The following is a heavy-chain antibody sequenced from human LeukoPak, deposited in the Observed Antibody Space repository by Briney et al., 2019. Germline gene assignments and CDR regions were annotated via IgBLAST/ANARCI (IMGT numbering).Heavy chain of an antibody. V-gene: IGHV4-34*01. CDR1: GGSFSGYY. Sequence: SETLSLTCAVYGGSFSGYYWSWIRQHPGKGLEWIGEINHSGSTSYNPSLKSRVTISVDTSKNQFSLKLSSVTAADTAVYYCAMTGSVGYWGQGTLVTVSS. CDR2: INHSGST. CDR3: AMTGSVGY. D-gene: IGHD1-26*01. J-gene: IGHJ4*02.